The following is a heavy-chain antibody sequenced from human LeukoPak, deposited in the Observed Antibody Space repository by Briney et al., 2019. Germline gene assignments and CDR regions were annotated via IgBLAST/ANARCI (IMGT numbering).Heavy chain of an antibody. Sequence: PSETLSLTCDVSGASISSSNWWGWVRQSPGTGLEWIGEIYHSGTTNYNPSLKSRVIISVDKSKNHFSLKLSSVTAADTAVYYCAANSADYNTLGSSYKVWGQGTLVTVSS. CDR1: GASISSSNW. CDR2: IYHSGTT. D-gene: IGHD3-10*01. CDR3: AANSADYNTLGSSYKV. V-gene: IGHV4-4*02. J-gene: IGHJ4*02.